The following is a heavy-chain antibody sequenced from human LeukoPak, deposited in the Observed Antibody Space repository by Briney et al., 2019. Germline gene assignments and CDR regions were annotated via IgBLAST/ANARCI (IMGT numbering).Heavy chain of an antibody. CDR2: IYSGGST. Sequence: SESLSLSCTVSGVSISGSYMSWVRQPAGKGLEWIGRIYSGGSTNYNPSLKSRFTISVDTSKNQVYLQLNCVSAADTAVYYCARGFCSCGSCYLFDSWGQGTLVTVSS. CDR1: GVSISGSY. J-gene: IGHJ4*02. V-gene: IGHV4-4*07. D-gene: IGHD2-15*01. CDR3: ARGFCSCGSCYLFDS.